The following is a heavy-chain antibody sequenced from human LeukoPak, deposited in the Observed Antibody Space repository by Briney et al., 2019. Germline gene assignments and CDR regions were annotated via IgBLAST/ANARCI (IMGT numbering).Heavy chain of an antibody. CDR1: GFTVSSNY. CDR3: AKVGTTVTTLVDY. V-gene: IGHV3-66*01. J-gene: IGHJ4*02. Sequence: GGSLRLSCAASGFTVSSNYMSWVRQAPGKGLEWVSVIYSGGSTYYADSVKGRFTISRDNSKNTLYLQMNSLRAEDTAVYYCAKVGTTVTTLVDYWGQGTLVTVSS. CDR2: IYSGGST. D-gene: IGHD4-17*01.